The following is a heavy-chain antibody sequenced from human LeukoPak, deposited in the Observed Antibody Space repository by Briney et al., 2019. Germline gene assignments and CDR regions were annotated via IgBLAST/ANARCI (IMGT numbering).Heavy chain of an antibody. CDR1: GFTFSSYN. J-gene: IGHJ4*02. CDR2: ISSSRNYI. CDR3: AKPRVSYSSSWYLDY. D-gene: IGHD6-13*01. V-gene: IGHV3-21*01. Sequence: GGSLRLSCAASGFTFSSYNMNWVRQAPGKGLEWVSSISSSRNYIYYADSVKGRFTISRDNSKNTLYLQMNSLRAEDTAVYYCAKPRVSYSSSWYLDYWGQGTLVTVSS.